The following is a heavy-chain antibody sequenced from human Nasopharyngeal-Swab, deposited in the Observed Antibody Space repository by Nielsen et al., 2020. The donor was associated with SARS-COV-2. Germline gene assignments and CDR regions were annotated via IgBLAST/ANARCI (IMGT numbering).Heavy chain of an antibody. J-gene: IGHJ4*02. Sequence: GGSLRLSCAASGFSFSDYYMSWIRQAPGKGLEWISYISSSGGTIYSADSVKGRFTISRDNAKNSLYLQMNSLRAEDSAVYYCAREVDSYDSSGYWSFWGQGTLGTVSS. D-gene: IGHD3-22*01. CDR1: GFSFSDYY. V-gene: IGHV3-11*04. CDR2: ISSSGGTI. CDR3: AREVDSYDSSGYWSF.